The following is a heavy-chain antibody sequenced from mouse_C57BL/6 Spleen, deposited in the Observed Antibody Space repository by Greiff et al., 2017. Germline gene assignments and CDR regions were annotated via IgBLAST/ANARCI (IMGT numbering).Heavy chain of an antibody. V-gene: IGHV1-82*01. CDR3: AREGVITTGGNFDY. J-gene: IGHJ2*01. Sequence: QVQLQQSGPELVKPGASVKISCKASGYAFSSSWMNWVKQRPGKGLEWIGRIYPGDGDTNYNGKFKGKATLTADKSSSTAYMQLSSLTSEDSAVYFCAREGVITTGGNFDYWGQGTTLTVSS. D-gene: IGHD1-1*01. CDR2: IYPGDGDT. CDR1: GYAFSSSW.